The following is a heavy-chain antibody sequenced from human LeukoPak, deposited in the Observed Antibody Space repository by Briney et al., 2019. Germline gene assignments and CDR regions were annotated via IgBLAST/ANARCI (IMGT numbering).Heavy chain of an antibody. CDR3: AKGPAMVRGTFDP. CDR2: ISGSGGNT. V-gene: IGHV3-23*01. J-gene: IGHJ5*02. CDR1: GFTFSSYA. D-gene: IGHD3-10*01. Sequence: GGSLRLSCAASGFTFSSYAMSWVRQAPGKGLEWVSSISGSGGNTYYADSVKGRFTISRDYSKNTLYLQMNSLRIEETAVYYCAKGPAMVRGTFDPWGQGTLVTVSS.